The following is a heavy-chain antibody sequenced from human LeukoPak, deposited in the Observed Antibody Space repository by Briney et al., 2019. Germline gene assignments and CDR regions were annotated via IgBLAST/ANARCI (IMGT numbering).Heavy chain of an antibody. CDR2: IKQDGSET. D-gene: IGHD2-2*01. Sequence: GGSLRLSCAASGFTITNYWMSWVRQAPGKGLEWVANIKQDGSETFYVDSVKGRFTISRDNSKNTLYLQMNSLRAEDTAVYYCAKALVPAVQRPSYYYYMDVWGKGTTVTVSS. V-gene: IGHV3-7*03. CDR3: AKALVPAVQRPSYYYYMDV. J-gene: IGHJ6*03. CDR1: GFTITNYW.